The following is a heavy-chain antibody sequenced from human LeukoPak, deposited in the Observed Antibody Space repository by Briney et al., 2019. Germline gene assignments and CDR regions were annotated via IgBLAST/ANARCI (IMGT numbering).Heavy chain of an antibody. CDR3: ARHVGFCSSTSCYPFYDS. CDR1: GYSFTSYW. D-gene: IGHD2-2*01. V-gene: IGHV5-51*01. CDR2: IYPGDSNA. Sequence: GESLKISCQGSGYSFTSYWIGWVRQMPGKGLEWMGIIYPGDSNARYSPSFQGQVTISADKSTSTSYLQWGSLKASDTAIYFCARHVGFCSSTSCYPFYDSWGQGTLVTVSS. J-gene: IGHJ4*02.